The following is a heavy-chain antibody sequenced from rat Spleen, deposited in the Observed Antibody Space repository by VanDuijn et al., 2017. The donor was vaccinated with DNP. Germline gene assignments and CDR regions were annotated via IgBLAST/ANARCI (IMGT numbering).Heavy chain of an antibody. CDR3: TTANQGFFDY. CDR2: IIYDGSRT. J-gene: IGHJ2*01. V-gene: IGHV5S10*01. CDR1: GFTFSDYN. D-gene: IGHD4-1*01. Sequence: EVQLVESGGGLVQPGRSLKLSCAASGFTFSDYNMAWVRQAPKKVLEWVATIIYDGSRTYYRDSVKGRFTISRDNAKSTLYLQMDSLRSEDTATYYCTTANQGFFDYWGQGVMVTVSS.